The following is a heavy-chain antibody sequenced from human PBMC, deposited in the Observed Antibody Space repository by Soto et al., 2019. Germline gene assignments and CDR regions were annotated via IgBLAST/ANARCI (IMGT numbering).Heavy chain of an antibody. CDR2: IIPMLGMS. Sequence: QVQLVQSGAEVKKPGSSVKVSCKASGDTFNFYTISWVRQAPGQGLEWMGRIIPMLGMSNYAQKFQDRVTIIADKSTSTAYMQLRSLRAEDTAIDYCATSYGSGSRPFDYWGQGTLVTVSS. V-gene: IGHV1-69*02. CDR1: GDTFNFYT. J-gene: IGHJ4*02. D-gene: IGHD3-10*01. CDR3: ATSYGSGSRPFDY.